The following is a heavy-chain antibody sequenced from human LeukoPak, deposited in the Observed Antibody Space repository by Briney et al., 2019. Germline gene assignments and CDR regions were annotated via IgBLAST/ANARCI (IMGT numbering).Heavy chain of an antibody. CDR1: GYTFNRYG. Sequence: GGSLRLSCAASGYTFNRYGMHWVREAPGKGLEWVALIRYDGSNKYYADSVKGRFTISRDNSKNTLYLQMNSLRAEDTAVYYCAKDLTYYYGSGKSSWGQGTLVTVSS. CDR3: AKDLTYYYGSGKSS. CDR2: IRYDGSNK. J-gene: IGHJ4*02. D-gene: IGHD3-10*01. V-gene: IGHV3-30*02.